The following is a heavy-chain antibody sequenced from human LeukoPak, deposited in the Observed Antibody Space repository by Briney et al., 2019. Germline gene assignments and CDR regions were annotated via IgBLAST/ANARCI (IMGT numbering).Heavy chain of an antibody. Sequence: PGGSLRLSCAASGFTFSSYSMNWVRQAPGKGLGWVSYISSSSSTIYYADSVKGRFIISRDNAKNSLYLQMNSLRAEDTAVYYCAGSRTKLSHDYWGQGTLVTVSS. V-gene: IGHV3-48*01. CDR2: ISSSSSTI. CDR1: GFTFSSYS. J-gene: IGHJ4*02. D-gene: IGHD1-14*01. CDR3: AGSRTKLSHDY.